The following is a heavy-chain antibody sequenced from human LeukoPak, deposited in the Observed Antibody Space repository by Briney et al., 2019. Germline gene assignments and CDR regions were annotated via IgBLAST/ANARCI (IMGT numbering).Heavy chain of an antibody. V-gene: IGHV1-18*01. J-gene: IGHJ5*02. CDR2: ISAYNGNT. Sequence: ASVKVSCEASGYTFTSYGISWVRQAPGQGLEWMGWISAYNGNTNYAQKLQGRVTMTTDTSTSTAYMELRSLRSDDTAVYYCARDITGTTSGWFDPWGQGTLVTVSS. D-gene: IGHD1-20*01. CDR1: GYTFTSYG. CDR3: ARDITGTTSGWFDP.